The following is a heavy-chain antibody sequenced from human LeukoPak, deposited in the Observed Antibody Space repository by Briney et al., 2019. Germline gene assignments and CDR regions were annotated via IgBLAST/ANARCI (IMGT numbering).Heavy chain of an antibody. CDR2: IKQDGSEK. D-gene: IGHD3-10*01. CDR1: GFTFSSYW. J-gene: IGHJ4*02. V-gene: IGHV3-7*01. CDR3: ARDAPYYYGSGSYYNYY. Sequence: GGSLRLSCAASGFTFSSYWMSWVRQAPGKGLEWVANIKQDGSEKYYVDSVKGRFTISRDNAENSLYLQMNSLRAEDTAVYYCARDAPYYYGSGSYYNYYWGQGTLVTVSS.